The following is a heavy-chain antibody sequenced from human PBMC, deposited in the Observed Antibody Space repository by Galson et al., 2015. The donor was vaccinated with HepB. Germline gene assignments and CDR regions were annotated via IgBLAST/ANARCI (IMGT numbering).Heavy chain of an antibody. Sequence: SVKVSCKASGYTFTNYDIHWVRQGPGHVLEWMGVINPSVGASRYAQKMQGRVTVTSDTSTSTVYMELRSLQSEDTAVYYCGRDDTGGGFIGTALDYWGQGTLVTVSS. V-gene: IGHV1-46*03. CDR2: INPSVGAS. J-gene: IGHJ4*02. CDR1: GYTFTNYD. CDR3: GRDDTGGGFIGTALDY. D-gene: IGHD1-1*01.